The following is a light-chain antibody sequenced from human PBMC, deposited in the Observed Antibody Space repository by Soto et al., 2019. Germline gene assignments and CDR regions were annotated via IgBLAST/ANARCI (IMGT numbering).Light chain of an antibody. V-gene: IGKV3-15*01. CDR1: QSVSSN. CDR3: QQYNNWPRT. Sequence: EIVMTQFPATLSVSAGEIATLSCRASQSVSSNLAWYQQKPGQAPRLLIYGASTRATGIPARFSGSGSGTEFTLTISSLQSEDFAVYYCQQYNNWPRTFGQGTKVDIK. CDR2: GAS. J-gene: IGKJ1*01.